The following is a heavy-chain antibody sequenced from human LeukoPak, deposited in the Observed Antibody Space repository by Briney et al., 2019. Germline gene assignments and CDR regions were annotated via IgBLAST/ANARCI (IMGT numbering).Heavy chain of an antibody. V-gene: IGHV1-69*13. CDR3: ARGAGQLARARSWFDP. D-gene: IGHD6-6*01. CDR1: GGTFSSYA. J-gene: IGHJ5*02. Sequence: SVKVSCKASGGTFSSYAISWVRQAPGQGLEWMGGIIPIFGTANYAQKFQGRVTITADESTSTAYMELSSLRSEDTAVYYCARGAGQLARARSWFDPWGQGTLVTVSS. CDR2: IIPIFGTA.